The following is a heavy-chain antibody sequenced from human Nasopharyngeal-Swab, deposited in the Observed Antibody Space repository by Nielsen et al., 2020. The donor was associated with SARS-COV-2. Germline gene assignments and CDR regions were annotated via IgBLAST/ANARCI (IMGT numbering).Heavy chain of an antibody. CDR3: ARDCFFDGSDSSVIDH. J-gene: IGHJ4*02. CDR2: IHPSGGGT. CDR1: GYTFNSHY. V-gene: IGHV1-46*02. D-gene: IGHD1-26*01. Sequence: ASVKVSCKASGYTFNSHYMHWVRQAPAQAPQWMVIIHPSGGGTSYAQNFQGRVTMTSHMSTTTVYMELSSLRSEDTAVYYCARDCFFDGSDSSVIDHWGQGTSVTVSS.